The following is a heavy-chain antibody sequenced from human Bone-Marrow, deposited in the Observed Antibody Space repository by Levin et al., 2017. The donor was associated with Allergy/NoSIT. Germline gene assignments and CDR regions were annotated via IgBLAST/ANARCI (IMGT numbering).Heavy chain of an antibody. Sequence: GGSLRLSCAVSGFTFRSYEMNWVRQAPGKGLEWISYISTSASGNIISYADSVKGRFTISRDDSQNSLYLQMSSLTTDDTAVYHCAANYYDTSGFDYWGQGTLVTVSS. CDR1: GFTFRSYE. CDR2: ISTSASGNII. V-gene: IGHV3-48*03. CDR3: AANYYDTSGFDY. J-gene: IGHJ4*02. D-gene: IGHD3-22*01.